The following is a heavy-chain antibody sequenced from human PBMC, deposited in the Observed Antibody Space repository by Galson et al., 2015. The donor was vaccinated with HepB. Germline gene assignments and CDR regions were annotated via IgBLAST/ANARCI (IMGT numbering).Heavy chain of an antibody. CDR2: IYYSGST. D-gene: IGHD6-19*01. Sequence: ETLSLTCTVSGGSISSSSYYWGWIRQPPGKGLEWIGSIYYSGSTYYNPSLKSRVTISVDTSKNQFSLKLSSVTAADTAVYYCASGIAVAGTGGLEFDYWGQGTLVNVSS. V-gene: IGHV4-39*01. J-gene: IGHJ4*02. CDR1: GGSISSSSYY. CDR3: ASGIAVAGTGGLEFDY.